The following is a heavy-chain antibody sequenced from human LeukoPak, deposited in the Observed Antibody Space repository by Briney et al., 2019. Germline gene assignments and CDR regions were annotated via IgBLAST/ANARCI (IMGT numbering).Heavy chain of an antibody. CDR1: GFSFSDYY. Sequence: GGSLRLSCAASGFSFSDYYMNWIRQAPGKGLEWVSYISSSGSTIYYADSVKGRFTISRDNARNSLYLQMNSLRAEDTAVYYCARGTPTYCSGGNCYLDYWGQGTLVTVSS. V-gene: IGHV3-11*01. CDR2: ISSSGSTI. J-gene: IGHJ4*02. CDR3: ARGTPTYCSGGNCYLDY. D-gene: IGHD2-15*01.